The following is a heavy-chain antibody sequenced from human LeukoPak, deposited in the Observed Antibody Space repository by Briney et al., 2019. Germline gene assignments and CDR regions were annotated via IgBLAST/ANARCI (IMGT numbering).Heavy chain of an antibody. V-gene: IGHV4-39*01. CDR1: GGSISSYY. D-gene: IGHD4-17*01. Sequence: SETLSLTCTVSGGSISSYYWCWIRQTPGKGLEWIGSVYCSGSTYYNPSLKSRVTISVDTSKNQFSLKLSSVTAADTAVYYCARLRAATVTTWRSMPCRSGFDYWGQVTLVTVSS. CDR2: VYCSGST. CDR3: ARLRAATVTTWRSMPCRSGFDY. J-gene: IGHJ4*02.